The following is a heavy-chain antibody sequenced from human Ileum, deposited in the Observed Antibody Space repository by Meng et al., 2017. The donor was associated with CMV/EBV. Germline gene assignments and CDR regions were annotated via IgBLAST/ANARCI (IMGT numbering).Heavy chain of an antibody. D-gene: IGHD4-23*01. CDR1: GYTFTRYY. J-gene: IGHJ4*02. CDR3: AKGSDFGGNNFDY. Sequence: CKASGYTFTRYYIPWVQQAPGQGLEWMGMINPSGGGTTYAQRLQGRVTLTRDTSTSILHMELNSLRSDDTAVYYCAKGSDFGGNNFDYWGQGTLVTVSS. CDR2: INPSGGGT. V-gene: IGHV1-46*04.